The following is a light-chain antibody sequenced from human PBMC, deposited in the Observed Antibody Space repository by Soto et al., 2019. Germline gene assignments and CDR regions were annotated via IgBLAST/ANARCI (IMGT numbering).Light chain of an antibody. Sequence: QSALTQPASVSGSPGQSITISCTGTRSDVGGYNSVCWHQQHPGKAPKLIIYEVSNRPSGISDRFSASKSGNTASLTISGLQADDEADYYCSSYTSGNTVIFGGGTKLTVL. J-gene: IGLJ2*01. CDR3: SSYTSGNTVI. CDR1: RSDVGGYNS. V-gene: IGLV2-14*01. CDR2: EVS.